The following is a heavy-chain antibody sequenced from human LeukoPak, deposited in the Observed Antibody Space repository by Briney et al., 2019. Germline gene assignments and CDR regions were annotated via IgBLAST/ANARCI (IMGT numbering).Heavy chain of an antibody. CDR2: IKQDGSGK. D-gene: IGHD3-22*01. CDR3: TRGPRGYDSSGAP. CDR1: GFTLSTYW. J-gene: IGHJ5*02. Sequence: GGSLRLSCAASGFTLSTYWMSWVRQAPGKGLEWLANIKQDGSGKYHVDSVKGRFTISRDNVENSLDLQMNSLRVEDTAVYYCTRGPRGYDSSGAPWGQGTLVTVSS. V-gene: IGHV3-7*01.